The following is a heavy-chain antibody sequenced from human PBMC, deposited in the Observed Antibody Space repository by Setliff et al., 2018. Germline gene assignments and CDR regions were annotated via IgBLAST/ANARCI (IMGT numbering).Heavy chain of an antibody. D-gene: IGHD3-22*01. CDR3: AKDIVRYYFDTRGFDL. CDR2: ISWDGGNM. V-gene: IGHV3-9*01. J-gene: IGHJ2*01. Sequence: GGSLRLSCAASGFSFNDYAMHWVRQTPGKGLEWVSGISWDGGNMDYADSVKGRFTISRDNAKNSLYLQMNSLGAADTAFYYCAKDIVRYYFDTRGFDLWGRGTLV. CDR1: GFSFNDYA.